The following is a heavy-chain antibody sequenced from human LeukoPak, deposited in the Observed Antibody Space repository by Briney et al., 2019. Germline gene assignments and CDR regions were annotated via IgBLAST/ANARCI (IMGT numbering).Heavy chain of an antibody. CDR3: ARAEYYYDSSGLFFSYWFDP. CDR1: GYTFTGYY. Sequence: GASVKVSCKASGYTFTGYYMHWVRQAPGQGLEWMGWINPNSGGTNYAQKFQGRVTMTRDTSISTAYMELSRLRSDDTAVYYCARAEYYYDSSGLFFSYWFDPWGQGTLVTVSS. J-gene: IGHJ5*02. D-gene: IGHD3-22*01. V-gene: IGHV1-2*02. CDR2: INPNSGGT.